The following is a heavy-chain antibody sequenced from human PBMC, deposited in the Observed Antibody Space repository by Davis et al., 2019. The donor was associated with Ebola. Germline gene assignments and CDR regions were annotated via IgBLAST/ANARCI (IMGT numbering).Heavy chain of an antibody. CDR2: IWYDGSNK. CDR1: GFTFSSYG. D-gene: IGHD1-26*01. J-gene: IGHJ5*02. Sequence: PGGSLRLSCAASGFTFSSYGMHWVRQAPGKGLEWVAVIWYDGSNKYYADSVKGRFTISRDNSKNTLYLQMNSLRAEDTAVYYCARGGGSYTNWFDPWGQGTLVTVSS. CDR3: ARGGGSYTNWFDP. V-gene: IGHV3-33*01.